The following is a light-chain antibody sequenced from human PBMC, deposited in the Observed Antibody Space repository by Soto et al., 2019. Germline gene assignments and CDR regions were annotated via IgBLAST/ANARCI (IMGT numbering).Light chain of an antibody. CDR1: QSISDT. CDR2: GAS. Sequence: EVLMTQSPATLSLSPGERATLSCRASQSISDTLAWYQQKPGQAPRLLIHGASTRATGFPARFSGSGSGTDFTLTISSLQSEDFATYYCQQYNSYSFGQGTKVDIK. J-gene: IGKJ1*01. V-gene: IGKV3-15*01. CDR3: QQYNSYS.